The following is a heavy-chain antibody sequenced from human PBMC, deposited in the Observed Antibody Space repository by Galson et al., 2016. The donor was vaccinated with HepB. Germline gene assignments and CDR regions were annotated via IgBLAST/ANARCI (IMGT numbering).Heavy chain of an antibody. CDR1: GGSFRNYV. Sequence: SVKVSCKASGGSFRNYVISWVRQAPGQGLEWMGGIIPMFGTPNYAQKFQGRLTITADESTSAAYMQLSSLRSEDSAVYYCTRSASSGLNYYYYYGMKVWGQGTTVTVSS. CDR3: TRSASSGLNYYYYYGMKV. J-gene: IGHJ6*02. CDR2: IIPMFGTP. D-gene: IGHD2-21*01. V-gene: IGHV1-69*13.